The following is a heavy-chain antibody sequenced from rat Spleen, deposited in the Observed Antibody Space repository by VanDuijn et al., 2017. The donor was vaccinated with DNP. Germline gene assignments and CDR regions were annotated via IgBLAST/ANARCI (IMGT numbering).Heavy chain of an antibody. CDR1: GYSITSNY. Sequence: EVQPQESGPGLVKPSQSLSLTCSVTGYSITSNYWGWIRKFPGNKMEWIGHITYSGSTSYNPSLKSRISITRDTSRNHFFLHLISVTTEDTATYYCARWTRYFDYWGQGIMVTVSS. CDR3: ARWTRYFDY. D-gene: IGHD1-7*01. V-gene: IGHV3-1*01. J-gene: IGHJ2*01. CDR2: ITYSGST.